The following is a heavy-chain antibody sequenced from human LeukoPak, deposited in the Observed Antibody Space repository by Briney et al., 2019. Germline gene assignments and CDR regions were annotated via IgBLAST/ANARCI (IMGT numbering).Heavy chain of an antibody. Sequence: ASVKVSCKVSGYTLTELSMHWVRQAPGKGLEGMGGFDPEDGETIYAQKFQGRVTMTEDTSTDTAYMELSSLRSEDTAVYYCATDPAYYGSGSPWGQGTLVTVSS. V-gene: IGHV1-24*01. CDR1: GYTLTELS. J-gene: IGHJ5*02. D-gene: IGHD3-10*01. CDR2: FDPEDGET. CDR3: ATDPAYYGSGSP.